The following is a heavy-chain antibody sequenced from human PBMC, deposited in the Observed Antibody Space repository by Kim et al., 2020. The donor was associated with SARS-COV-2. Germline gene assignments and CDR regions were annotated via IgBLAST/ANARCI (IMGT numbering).Heavy chain of an antibody. CDR1: GGSISSGGYY. Sequence: SETLSLTCTVSGGSISSGGYYWSWIRQHPGKGLEWIGYIYYSGSTYYNPSLKSRVTISVDTSKNQFSLKLSSVTAADTAVYDCASGRITIFGVVTEFDYCGQGTWVTVCS. V-gene: IGHV4-31*03. D-gene: IGHD3-3*01. CDR3: ASGRITIFGVVTEFDY. J-gene: IGHJ4*02. CDR2: IYYSGST.